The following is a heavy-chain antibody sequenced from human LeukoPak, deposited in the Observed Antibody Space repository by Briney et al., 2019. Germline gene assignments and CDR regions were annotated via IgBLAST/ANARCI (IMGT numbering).Heavy chain of an antibody. CDR2: IYYSGST. CDR1: GGSISSSSYY. D-gene: IGHD2-15*01. Sequence: PSETLSLTCTVSGGSISSSSYYWGWIRQPPGKGLEWIGSIYYSGSTYYNPSLKSRVTISVDTSKNQFSLKLSSVTAADTAVYYCARRWPDFDAFDIWGQGTMVTVSS. CDR3: ARRWPDFDAFDI. V-gene: IGHV4-39*01. J-gene: IGHJ3*02.